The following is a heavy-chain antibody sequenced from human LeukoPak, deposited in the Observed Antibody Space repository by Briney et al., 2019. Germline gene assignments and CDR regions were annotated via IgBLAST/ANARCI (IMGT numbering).Heavy chain of an antibody. CDR2: ISGSGGST. V-gene: IGHV3-23*01. D-gene: IGHD3-22*01. J-gene: IGHJ4*02. CDR3: AKGPLGITMIVVVGRFDY. Sequence: GGSLRLSCAASGFTFSSYAMSWVRQAPGKGLEWVSAISGSGGSTYYAASVKGRFTISRDNSKNTLYLQMNSLRAEDTAVYYCAKGPLGITMIVVVGRFDYWGQGTLVTVSS. CDR1: GFTFSSYA.